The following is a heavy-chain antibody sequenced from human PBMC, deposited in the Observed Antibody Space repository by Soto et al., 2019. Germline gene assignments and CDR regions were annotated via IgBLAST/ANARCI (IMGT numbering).Heavy chain of an antibody. J-gene: IGHJ4*02. CDR1: GGTFSSDA. V-gene: IGHV1-69*06. CDR3: AVGVNGSRSPLAH. CDR2: IIPIYGSP. Sequence: ASVKVSCKASGGTFSSDAISWVRQAPGQGLEWLGGIIPIYGSPNYAQTFQGRVTVTADKATSTAYLELSRLKFADSAIYYCAVGVNGSRSPLAHWGQGTLVTVSS. D-gene: IGHD3-10*01.